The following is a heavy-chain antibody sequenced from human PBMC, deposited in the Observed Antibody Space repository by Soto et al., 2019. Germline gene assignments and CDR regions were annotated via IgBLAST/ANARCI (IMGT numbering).Heavy chain of an antibody. CDR3: ASDTGNSFDY. J-gene: IGHJ4*02. V-gene: IGHV1-18*01. CDR2: ISPHNGNT. CDR1: GYTFNTYF. Sequence: HVQLVQSGGELKKPGASVKVSCNTSGYTFNTYFITWVRQAPGQGLEWMGWISPHNGNTNYAEKFQGRVTMTADTITKTAYMELRNRRIDDTAVYYCASDTGNSFDYWGQGTTVTVSS.